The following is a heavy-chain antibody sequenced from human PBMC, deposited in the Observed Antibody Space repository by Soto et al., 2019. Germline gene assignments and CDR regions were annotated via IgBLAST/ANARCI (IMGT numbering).Heavy chain of an antibody. J-gene: IGHJ6*04. V-gene: IGHV4-31*03. CDR3: ARGIVVVVAAPMDV. CDR1: GGSISRGGYY. Sequence: SETLSLTCTVSGGSISRGGYYWSWIRQHPGKGLEWIGYIYYSGSTYYNPSLKSRVTISVDTSKDQFSLKLSSVTAADTAVYYCARGIVVVVAAPMDVWGKGTTVTVSS. D-gene: IGHD2-15*01. CDR2: IYYSGST.